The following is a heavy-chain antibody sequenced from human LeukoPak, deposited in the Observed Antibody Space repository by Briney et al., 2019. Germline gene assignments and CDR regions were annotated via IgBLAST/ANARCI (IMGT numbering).Heavy chain of an antibody. V-gene: IGHV4-59*01. J-gene: IGHJ5*02. CDR1: GGSISSYY. D-gene: IGHD6-13*01. CDR3: AREGGQYSSSWYRNWFDP. CDR2: IYYSGST. Sequence: SETLSLTCTVSGGSISSYYWSWIRQPPGKGLEWIGYIYYSGSTNYNPSLKSRVTISVDTSKNQFSLKLSSVTAADTAVYYCAREGGQYSSSWYRNWFDPWGQGTLVTVSS.